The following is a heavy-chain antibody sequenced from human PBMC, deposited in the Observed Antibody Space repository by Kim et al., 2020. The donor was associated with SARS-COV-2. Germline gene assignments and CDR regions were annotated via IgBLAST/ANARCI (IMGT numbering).Heavy chain of an antibody. J-gene: IGHJ3*02. D-gene: IGHD6-19*01. V-gene: IGHV4-39*01. CDR3: ARRSGWYRDAFDI. Sequence: YTPPLRSRCTISVDTSKTQFSLKLSSVTAADTAVYYCARRSGWYRDAFDIWGQGTMVTVSS.